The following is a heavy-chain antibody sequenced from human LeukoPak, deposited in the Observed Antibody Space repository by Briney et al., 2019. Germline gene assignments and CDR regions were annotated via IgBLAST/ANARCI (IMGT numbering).Heavy chain of an antibody. CDR2: ISAYNGDT. CDR3: AKASWVSSTDAVR. Sequence: ASVKVSCKTSGFTFTRYGITWVRQAPGQGLEWMGWISAYNGDTIYAQKLQGRVTMTRDPSTSTVYMELRSLGSDDTAIYYCAKASWVSSTDAVRWGQGTLVTVSS. J-gene: IGHJ4*02. CDR1: GFTFTRYG. V-gene: IGHV1-18*01. D-gene: IGHD3-16*01.